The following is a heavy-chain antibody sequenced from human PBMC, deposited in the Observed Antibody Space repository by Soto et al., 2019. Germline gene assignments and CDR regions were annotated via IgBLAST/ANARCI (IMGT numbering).Heavy chain of an antibody. V-gene: IGHV1-2*02. CDR1: GYTFTGYY. J-gene: IGHJ4*02. CDR3: AREGVDRHYDY. CDR2: INPNSGGT. D-gene: IGHD3-16*01. Sequence: GASVKVSCTASGYTFTGYYMDWGRQAPGQGLEWMGWINPNSGGTNYAQKFQGRVTMTRDTSISTAYMELSRLRSDDTAVYYCAREGVDRHYDYWGQGTLVTVSS.